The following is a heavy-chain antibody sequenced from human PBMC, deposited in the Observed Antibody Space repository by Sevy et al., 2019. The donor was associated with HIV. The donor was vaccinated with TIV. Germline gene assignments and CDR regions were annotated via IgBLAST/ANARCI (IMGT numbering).Heavy chain of an antibody. CDR2: IHHSGTT. CDR1: GGSVSGYF. CDR3: TRVDSSGHSDY. D-gene: IGHD3-22*01. Sequence: SETVSLTCTVSGGSVSGYFWSWIRQPPGRGVEWIGNIHHSGTTKYNPSLKSRLTISVDTSKNQFSLILTSATAADTAVYYCTRVDSSGHSDYWGQGTPVTVSS. J-gene: IGHJ4*02. V-gene: IGHV4-59*02.